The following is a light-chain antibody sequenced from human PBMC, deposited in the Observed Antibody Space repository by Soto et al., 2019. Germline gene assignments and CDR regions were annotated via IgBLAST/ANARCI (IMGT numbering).Light chain of an antibody. CDR3: QQYNSYSIT. CDR2: KAS. J-gene: IGKJ5*01. V-gene: IGKV1-5*03. Sequence: DIQMTQSPSTLSASVGDRVTITCRASQSISTWLAWYQQKPGKAPKLLIYKASSLESGVPSRFSGSGSGTEFTLTISSLQPYDFAIYYCQQYNSYSITFGQGTRLDIK. CDR1: QSISTW.